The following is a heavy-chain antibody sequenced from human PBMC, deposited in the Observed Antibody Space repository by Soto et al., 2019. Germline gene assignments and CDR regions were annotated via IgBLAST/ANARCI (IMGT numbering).Heavy chain of an antibody. CDR3: ARDVDYGDYEGLDS. CDR2: IYYSGST. CDR1: GGSISSGDYY. Sequence: SETLSLTCTVSGGSISSGDYYWSWIRQPPGKGLEWIGYIYYSGSTYYNPSLKSRVTISVDTSKNQFSLKLSSVTAADTAVYYCARDVDYGDYEGLDSWGQGTLVTVSS. D-gene: IGHD4-17*01. V-gene: IGHV4-30-4*01. J-gene: IGHJ5*01.